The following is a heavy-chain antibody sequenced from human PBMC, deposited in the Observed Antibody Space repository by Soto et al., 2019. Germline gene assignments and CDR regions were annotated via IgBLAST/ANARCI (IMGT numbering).Heavy chain of an antibody. CDR3: AREAGYCSRTSCYRRAFDT. V-gene: IGHV3-74*01. CDR1: GFTFSGHW. Sequence: EVQLVESGGDLVQPGGSLRLSCAASGFTFSGHWMHWVRQVPGKGLVWVSRINTDGGSTSYADSVKGRFTISRDSAKNTLFLQMTGLRVDDTSVYYCAREAGYCSRTSCYRRAFDTWGQGTMVTVSS. CDR2: INTDGGST. D-gene: IGHD2-2*01. J-gene: IGHJ3*02.